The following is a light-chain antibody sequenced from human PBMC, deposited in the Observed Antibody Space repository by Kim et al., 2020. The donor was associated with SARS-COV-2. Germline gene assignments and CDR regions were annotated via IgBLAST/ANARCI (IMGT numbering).Light chain of an antibody. J-gene: IGKJ1*01. CDR1: QSVSSN. Sequence: EIVMTQSPGTLSVSPGERATLSCRASQSVSSNLAWYQQKPGQAPRLLIYGAFTRATGIPARFSGSGSGTEFTLTINSLQSEDFAVYYCQQYNNWRWTFGQGTKLEI. CDR2: GAF. CDR3: QQYNNWRWT. V-gene: IGKV3-15*01.